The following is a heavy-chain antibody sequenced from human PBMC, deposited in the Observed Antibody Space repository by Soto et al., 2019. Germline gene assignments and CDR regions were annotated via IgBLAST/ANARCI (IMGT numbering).Heavy chain of an antibody. CDR3: AGSTGSSQSYFYS. CDR2: IYYSGST. Sequence: SETLSLTCTVSGGSINNYYWSWIRQPPGKGLEWIGNIYYSGSTNYNPSLKSRVTISIDTSKEEFSLNLNSVAAAGTAVYYCAGSTGSSQSYFYSVGQGALVTVSS. D-gene: IGHD6-6*01. J-gene: IGHJ4*02. CDR1: GGSINNYY. V-gene: IGHV4-59*03.